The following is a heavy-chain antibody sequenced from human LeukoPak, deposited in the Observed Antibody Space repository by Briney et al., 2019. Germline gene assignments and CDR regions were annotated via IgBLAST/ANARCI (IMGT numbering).Heavy chain of an antibody. J-gene: IGHJ6*03. CDR2: ISAYNGNT. CDR3: ARAPYDYYYYMDV. V-gene: IGHV1-18*04. CDR1: GYTFTAYY. Sequence: ASVKVSCKASGYTFTAYYMHWVRQAPGQGLEWMGWISAYNGNTNYAQKLQGRVTMTTDTSTSTAYMELRSLRSDDTAVYYCARAPYDYYYYMDVWGKGTTVTVSS. D-gene: IGHD5-12*01.